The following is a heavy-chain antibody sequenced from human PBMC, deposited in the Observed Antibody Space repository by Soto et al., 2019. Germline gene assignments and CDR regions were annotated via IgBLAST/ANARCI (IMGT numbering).Heavy chain of an antibody. CDR1: GGSISSGGYY. J-gene: IGHJ6*02. Sequence: QVQLQESGPGLVKPSQTLSLTCTVSGGSISSGGYYWSWIRQHPGKGLEWIGYIYYSGSTYYNPSRKRRVTIAVDTSKNQCSLRLSSVTAADTAVYYCARGGRRSPGMDVWGQGTTVTVSS. V-gene: IGHV4-31*03. CDR3: ARGGRRSPGMDV. CDR2: IYYSGST.